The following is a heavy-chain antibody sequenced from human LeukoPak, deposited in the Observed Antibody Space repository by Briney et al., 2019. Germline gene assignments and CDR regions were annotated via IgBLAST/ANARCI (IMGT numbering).Heavy chain of an antibody. Sequence: SETLSLTCTVSGGSISSGDYYWSWIRQPPGKGLEWIGYIYYSGSTYYNPALKGRVTISVDTSKNQFSLKLSSVTAADTAVYYCARADSVVVPAATSGAFDIWGQGTMVTVSS. CDR3: ARADSVVVPAATSGAFDI. J-gene: IGHJ3*02. V-gene: IGHV4-30-4*08. CDR1: GGSISSGDYY. CDR2: IYYSGST. D-gene: IGHD2-2*01.